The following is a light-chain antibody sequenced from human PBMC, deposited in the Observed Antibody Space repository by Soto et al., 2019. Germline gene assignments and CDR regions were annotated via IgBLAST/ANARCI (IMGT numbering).Light chain of an antibody. V-gene: IGKV3-20*01. CDR3: HQYASSFGT. CDR2: DAY. CDR1: QSVGHMF. J-gene: IGKJ1*01. Sequence: EVVLTQSSDTLSLSPGDIATLSCRASQSVGHMFLAWFQQKPGQAPRLLIFDAYRRATGIPARFSGSGSGTNFALTISRLEPEDFALYYCHQYASSFGTFGQGTKVDIK.